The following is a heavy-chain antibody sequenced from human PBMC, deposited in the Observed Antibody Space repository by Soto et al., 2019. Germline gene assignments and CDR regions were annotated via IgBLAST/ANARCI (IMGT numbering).Heavy chain of an antibody. CDR1: GGTFSSYA. V-gene: IGHV1-69*06. Sequence: QVQLVQSGAEVTKPGSSVKVSCKASGGTFSSYAISWGRQAPGQGLDWMGGIIPIFGTANYAQKFQGRVTITADKSTSTGYMELGSLRSEDTAVYYCARDPGAAADHYYYYGMDVWGQGTTVTVSS. CDR2: IIPIFGTA. CDR3: ARDPGAAADHYYYYGMDV. D-gene: IGHD6-13*01. J-gene: IGHJ6*02.